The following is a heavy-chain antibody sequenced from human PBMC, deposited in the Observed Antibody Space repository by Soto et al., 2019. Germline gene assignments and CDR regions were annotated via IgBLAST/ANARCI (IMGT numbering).Heavy chain of an antibody. CDR3: ARYNGSGSFDY. D-gene: IGHD3-10*01. CDR2: INPNSGGT. Sequence: ASVKVSCKASGYTFTDYYIHWVRQAPGPGLKWMGRINPNSGGTNYAQKFQGRVSMTRDTSISTAYMELSSLRSDDTAFYYCARYNGSGSFDYWGQGSLVTVSS. V-gene: IGHV1-2*06. J-gene: IGHJ4*02. CDR1: GYTFTDYY.